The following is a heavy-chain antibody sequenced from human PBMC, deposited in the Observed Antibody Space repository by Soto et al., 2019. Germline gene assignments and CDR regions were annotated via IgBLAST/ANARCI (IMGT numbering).Heavy chain of an antibody. J-gene: IGHJ4*02. Sequence: EVQLVESGGGLVQPGGSLRLSCAASGFTFSSYWMSWVRQAPGKGLEWVANIKQDGSEKYYVDSVKGRFTISRDNAKNSLYLQMNSLRAEDTAVYYCASQYYDFWSGYFPLTPDYWGQGTLVTVSS. V-gene: IGHV3-7*05. CDR3: ASQYYDFWSGYFPLTPDY. CDR2: IKQDGSEK. CDR1: GFTFSSYW. D-gene: IGHD3-3*01.